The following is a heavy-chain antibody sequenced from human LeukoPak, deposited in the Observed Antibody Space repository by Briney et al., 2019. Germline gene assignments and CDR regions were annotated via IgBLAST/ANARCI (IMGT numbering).Heavy chain of an antibody. Sequence: PSETLSLTCTVSGGSISSYYWSWNRQPPGKGLEWIGYIYYSGRTNYNPSLKSRVTISVATSKNQFSLKLSSVTVADTAVYFCAREGVAAAGAFDNWGQGTLVTVSA. CDR1: GGSISSYY. V-gene: IGHV4-59*01. CDR2: IYYSGRT. J-gene: IGHJ4*02. D-gene: IGHD6-13*01. CDR3: AREGVAAAGAFDN.